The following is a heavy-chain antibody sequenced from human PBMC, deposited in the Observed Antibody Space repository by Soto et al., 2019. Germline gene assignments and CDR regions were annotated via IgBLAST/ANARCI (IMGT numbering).Heavy chain of an antibody. V-gene: IGHV1-18*01. Sequence: GAPVKVSCKASGYTFSNYCISWVRQAPGQGRERMGWISAYNGNTNYAQKLQGRVTMTTDTSTSTAYMELRSLRSDDTAVYYCARGGVNNMLRGVPHNWFDPWGQGTLVTVSS. CDR2: ISAYNGNT. CDR1: GYTFSNYC. J-gene: IGHJ5*02. D-gene: IGHD3-10*01. CDR3: ARGGVNNMLRGVPHNWFDP.